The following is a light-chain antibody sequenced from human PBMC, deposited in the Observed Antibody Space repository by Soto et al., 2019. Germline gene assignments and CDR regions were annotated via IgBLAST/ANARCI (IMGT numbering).Light chain of an antibody. CDR1: QDIGND. CDR3: QQTYATPRT. Sequence: DIQMTQFPSSLSASVGDRVTIICRASQDIGNDLNWYQKKIGEAPKLLVFGASNLQSGVPTRFSGAGSGTHFTLTISSLQPEDFVNYYCQQTYATPRTFGQGTKVEI. CDR2: GAS. J-gene: IGKJ1*01. V-gene: IGKV1-39*01.